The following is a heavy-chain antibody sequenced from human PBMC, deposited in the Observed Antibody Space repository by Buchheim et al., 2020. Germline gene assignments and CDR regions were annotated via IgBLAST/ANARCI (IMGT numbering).Heavy chain of an antibody. D-gene: IGHD6-19*01. CDR1: GFTFSSYG. Sequence: QVQLVESGGGVVQPGRSLRLSCAASGFTFSSYGMHWVRQAPGKGLAWVAVISYDGSNKYYADSVKGRFTISRDNSKNTLYLQMNSLRAEDTAVDYGARGRRWLAFDYWGQGTL. J-gene: IGHJ4*02. V-gene: IGHV3-30*03. CDR3: ARGRRWLAFDY. CDR2: ISYDGSNK.